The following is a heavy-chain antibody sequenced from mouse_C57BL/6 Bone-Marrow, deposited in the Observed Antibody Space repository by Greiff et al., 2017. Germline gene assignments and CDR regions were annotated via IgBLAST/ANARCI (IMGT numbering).Heavy chain of an antibody. J-gene: IGHJ2*01. CDR3: ARWDYYGGFDY. Sequence: VQLQQSGAELAKPGASVKLSCKASGYTFTSYWMHWVKQRPGQGLEWIGYINPSSGYTKYNQKFKDKATFTADKSSSTAYMQLSSRTYEDAAVYYCARWDYYGGFDYWGQGTTLTVSS. D-gene: IGHD1-1*01. V-gene: IGHV1-7*01. CDR2: INPSSGYT. CDR1: GYTFTSYW.